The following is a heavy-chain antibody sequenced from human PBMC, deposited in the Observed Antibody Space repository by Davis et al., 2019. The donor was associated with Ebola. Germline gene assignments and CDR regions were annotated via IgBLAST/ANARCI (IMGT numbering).Heavy chain of an antibody. Sequence: GESLKISCAASGFTFSSYAMHWVRQAPGKGLEWVAVISYDGSNKYYADSVKGRFTISRDNSKNTLYLQMNSLRAEDTAGYYCARGVAAAGRGPYWGQGTLVTVSS. D-gene: IGHD6-13*01. CDR1: GFTFSSYA. CDR2: ISYDGSNK. V-gene: IGHV3-30-3*01. CDR3: ARGVAAAGRGPY. J-gene: IGHJ4*02.